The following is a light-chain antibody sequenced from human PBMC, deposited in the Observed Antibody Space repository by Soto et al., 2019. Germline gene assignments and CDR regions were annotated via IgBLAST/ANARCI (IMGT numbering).Light chain of an antibody. CDR2: SAS. CDR3: QHYNNWPHT. V-gene: IGKV3-15*01. Sequence: EIVMTQSPATLSLSPGQRATLSCRASQSVSSKLAWYQQRPGQAPRLLIYSASTRATGIPARFSGSGSGTEFTLTISSLQSEDFAVYYCQHYNNWPHTFGQGTKLEIK. CDR1: QSVSSK. J-gene: IGKJ2*01.